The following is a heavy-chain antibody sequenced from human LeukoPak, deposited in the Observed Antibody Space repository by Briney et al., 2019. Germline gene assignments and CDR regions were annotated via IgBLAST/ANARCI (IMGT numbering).Heavy chain of an antibody. Sequence: GGSLRLSCAASGFTFSSNWMSWVRQAPGKGLEWAANIKQDGSEKYYVDSVKGRFTISRDNAKNSLYLQMNSLRAEDTAVYYCAREGPSVTPYYWGQGTLVTVSS. CDR2: IKQDGSEK. CDR3: AREGPSVTPYY. V-gene: IGHV3-7*01. J-gene: IGHJ4*02. CDR1: GFTFSSNW. D-gene: IGHD4-17*01.